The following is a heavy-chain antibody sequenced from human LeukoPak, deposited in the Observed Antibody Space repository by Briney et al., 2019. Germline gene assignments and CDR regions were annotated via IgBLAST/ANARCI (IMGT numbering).Heavy chain of an antibody. CDR3: AKPRTNDYGGNFDC. CDR2: ISSSSSSSSYT. J-gene: IGHJ4*02. V-gene: IGHV3-21*06. D-gene: IGHD4-23*01. Sequence: GGSLRLSCAASGFTFSSYSMNWVRQAPGKGLEWVSSISSSSSSSSYTYYADSVKGRFTISRDNAKNSLFLQMDSLRAEDRAVYYCAKPRTNDYGGNFDCWGQGTLVTVSS. CDR1: GFTFSSYS.